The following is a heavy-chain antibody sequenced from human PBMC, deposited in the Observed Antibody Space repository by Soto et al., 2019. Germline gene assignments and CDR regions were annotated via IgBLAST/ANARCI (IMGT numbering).Heavy chain of an antibody. Sequence: GGSLRLSCAASGFTFSSYGMHWVRQAPGKGLEWVAVISYDGSNKYYADSVKGRFTISRDNSKNTLYLQMNSLRAEDTAVYYCAKDRLLWFGELFPFVFDPWGQGTLVTVSS. CDR1: GFTFSSYG. CDR2: ISYDGSNK. D-gene: IGHD3-10*01. V-gene: IGHV3-30*18. J-gene: IGHJ5*02. CDR3: AKDRLLWFGELFPFVFDP.